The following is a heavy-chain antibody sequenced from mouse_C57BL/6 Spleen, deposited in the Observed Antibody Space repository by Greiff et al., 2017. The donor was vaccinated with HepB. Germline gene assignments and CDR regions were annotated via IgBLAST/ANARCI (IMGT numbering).Heavy chain of an antibody. Sequence: VQLQQPGAELVKPGASVKLSCKASGYTFTSYWMPWVKQRPGRGLEWIGRIDPNSGGTKYNEKFKSKATLTVDKPSSTAYMQLSSLTSEDSAVYDCTRWSYYSNYEGWFAYWGQGTLVTVSA. CDR2: IDPNSGGT. D-gene: IGHD2-5*01. CDR3: TRWSYYSNYEGWFAY. V-gene: IGHV1-72*01. CDR1: GYTFTSYW. J-gene: IGHJ3*01.